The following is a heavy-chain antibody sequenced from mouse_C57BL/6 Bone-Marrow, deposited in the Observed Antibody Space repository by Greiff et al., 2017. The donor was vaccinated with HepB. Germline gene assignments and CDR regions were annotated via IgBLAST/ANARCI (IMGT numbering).Heavy chain of an antibody. J-gene: IGHJ3*01. CDR2: ISNGGGST. CDR3: ARPHSSWFAY. V-gene: IGHV5-12*01. D-gene: IGHD2-12*01. Sequence: DVKLVESGGGLVQPGGSLKLSCAASGFTFSDYYMYWVRQTPEERLEWVAYISNGGGSTYYPDTVKGRFTISRDNAKNTLYLQMSRLKSEDTAMYYCARPHSSWFAYWGQGTLVTVSA. CDR1: GFTFSDYY.